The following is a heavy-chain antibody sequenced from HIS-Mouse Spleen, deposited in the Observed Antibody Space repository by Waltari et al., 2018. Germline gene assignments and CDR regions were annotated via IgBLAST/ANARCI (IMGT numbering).Heavy chain of an antibody. J-gene: IGHJ4*02. D-gene: IGHD4-4*01. CDR1: GFTFSSYD. V-gene: IGHV3-13*01. CDR2: LCTAGET. Sequence: EVQLVESGGGLVQPGGSLRLSCAASGFTFSSYDMHWVRQATGKGLEWVSDLCTAGETYYPGSVKGRFTISRENAKNSLYLQMNSLRAGDTAVYYCARGYSNYVPYFDYWGQGTLVTVSS. CDR3: ARGYSNYVPYFDY.